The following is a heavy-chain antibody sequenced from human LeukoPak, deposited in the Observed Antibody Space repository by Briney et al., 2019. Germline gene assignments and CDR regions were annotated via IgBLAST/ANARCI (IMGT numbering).Heavy chain of an antibody. V-gene: IGHV3-30*04. Sequence: GGSLRLSCAASGFTFSSYAMHWLRQAPGKGREGVAVISYDGSNKYYADSVKGRFTISRDNSKNTLYLQMNSLSAEDTAVYYCARDEWKYYYDSSVAFDIWGQGTMVTVSS. CDR3: ARDEWKYYYDSSVAFDI. CDR1: GFTFSSYA. D-gene: IGHD3-22*01. CDR2: ISYDGSNK. J-gene: IGHJ3*02.